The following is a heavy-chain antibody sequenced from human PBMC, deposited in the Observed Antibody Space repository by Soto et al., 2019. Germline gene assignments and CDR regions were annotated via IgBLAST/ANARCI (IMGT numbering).Heavy chain of an antibody. CDR2: INPNSGAT. CDR1: GYTFTAYC. J-gene: IGHJ6*02. CDR3: ARDMDYYYGSGTGHGRGV. V-gene: IGHV1-2*02. Sequence: ASVKVSCKSSGYTFTAYCVTWVRRAPGQGLQWMGWINPNSGATKYAQEFQGRVTLTRDTSISTVYMELSRLTSDDTAVYYCARDMDYYYGSGTGHGRGVWGQGNPVTVSS. D-gene: IGHD3-10*01.